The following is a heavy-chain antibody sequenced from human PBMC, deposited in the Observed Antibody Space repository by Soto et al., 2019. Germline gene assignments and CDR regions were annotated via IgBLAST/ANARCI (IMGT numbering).Heavy chain of an antibody. CDR1: EFTISSYG. J-gene: IGHJ6*02. CDR2: ISYDGSNK. V-gene: IGHV3-30*18. D-gene: IGHD3-9*01. CDR3: AKGGARILTGYYTHWRYYGMDV. Sequence: SLRLSCAASEFTISSYGMHWVRQAPGKGLEWVAVISYDGSNKYYADSVKGRFTISRDNSKNTLYLQMNSLRAEDTAVYYCAKGGARILTGYYTHWRYYGMDVWGQGTTVTVS.